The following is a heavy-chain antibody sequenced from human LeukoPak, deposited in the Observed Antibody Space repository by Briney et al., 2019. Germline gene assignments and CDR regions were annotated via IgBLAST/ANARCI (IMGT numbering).Heavy chain of an antibody. CDR3: ATEKTSGVDAFDI. CDR1: GASIRSYY. CDR2: IYTTGST. J-gene: IGHJ3*02. Sequence: SETLSLTCIVSGASIRSYYWNWIRQPAGKGLEWIGRIYTTGSTNYNPSLKSRVTMSVDTSKNQFSLKLSSVTAADTAVYYCATEKTSGVDAFDIWGQGTMVTVSS. V-gene: IGHV4-4*07. D-gene: IGHD1-26*01.